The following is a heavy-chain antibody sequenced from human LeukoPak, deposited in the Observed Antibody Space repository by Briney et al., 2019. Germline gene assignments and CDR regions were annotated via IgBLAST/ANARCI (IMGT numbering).Heavy chain of an antibody. CDR1: GGSISSYY. V-gene: IGHV4-59*01. Sequence: PSETLSLTRTVSGGSISSYYWSWIRQPPGKGLEWIGYIYYSGSTNYNPSLKSRVTISVDTSKNQFSLKLSSVTAADTAVYYCARGVVDPPRFDYWGQGTLVTVSS. CDR3: ARGVVDPPRFDY. J-gene: IGHJ4*02. D-gene: IGHD2-15*01. CDR2: IYYSGST.